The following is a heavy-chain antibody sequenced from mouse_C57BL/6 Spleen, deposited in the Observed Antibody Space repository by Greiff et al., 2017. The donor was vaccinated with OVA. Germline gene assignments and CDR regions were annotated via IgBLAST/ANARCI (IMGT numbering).Heavy chain of an antibody. V-gene: IGHV1-64*01. CDR1: GYTFTSYW. CDR2: IHPNSGST. CDR3: ARRAGSSPFDY. Sequence: QVQLQQPGAELVKPGASVTLSCKASGYTFTSYWMHWVKQRPGQGLEWIGMIHPNSGSTNYNEKFKSKATLTVDKSSSTAYMQLSSLTSEDSAVYYCARRAGSSPFDYWGQGTTLTVSS. D-gene: IGHD1-1*01. J-gene: IGHJ2*01.